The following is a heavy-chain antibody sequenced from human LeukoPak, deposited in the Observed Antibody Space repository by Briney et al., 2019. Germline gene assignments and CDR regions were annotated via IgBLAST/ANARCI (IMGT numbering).Heavy chain of an antibody. CDR1: GGSISSYY. CDR3: ARDTYYYDSSGYYYYYGTDV. V-gene: IGHV4-59*01. CDR2: IYYSGST. Sequence: SETLSLTCTVSGGSISSYYWSWIRQPPGKGLEWIGYIYYSGSTNYNPSLKSRVTISVDTSKNQFSLKLSSVTAADTAVYYCARDTYYYDSSGYYYYYGTDVWGQGTTVTVSS. J-gene: IGHJ6*02. D-gene: IGHD3-22*01.